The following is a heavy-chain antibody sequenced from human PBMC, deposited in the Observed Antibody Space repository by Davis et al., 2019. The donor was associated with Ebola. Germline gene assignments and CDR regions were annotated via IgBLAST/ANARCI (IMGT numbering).Heavy chain of an antibody. V-gene: IGHV4-34*01. CDR1: GGSFSGYY. D-gene: IGHD2-21*01. CDR3: TRDLFPNRFDP. J-gene: IGHJ5*02. CDR2: INHSGST. Sequence: MPSETLSLTCAVYGGSFSGYYWSWIRQPPGKGLEWIGEINHSGSTNYNPSLKSRVTISVDTSKNQFSLKLTSVTAADTAIYYCTRDLFPNRFDPWGQGTLVTVSS.